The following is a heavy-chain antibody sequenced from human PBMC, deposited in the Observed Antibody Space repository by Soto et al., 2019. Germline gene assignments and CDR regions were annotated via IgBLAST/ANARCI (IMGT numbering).Heavy chain of an antibody. J-gene: IGHJ4*02. CDR1: GFTFSSYA. CDR3: ARVGSSYYGSGSYYPAHFDY. V-gene: IGHV3-30-3*01. Sequence: GGSLGISCAASGFTFSSYAMHWVRQDPGKGLEWVAVISYDGSNKYYADSVKGRFTISRDNSKNTLYLQMNSLTAEDTAVYYCARVGSSYYGSGSYYPAHFDYWGQGTLVTGSS. CDR2: ISYDGSNK. D-gene: IGHD3-10*01.